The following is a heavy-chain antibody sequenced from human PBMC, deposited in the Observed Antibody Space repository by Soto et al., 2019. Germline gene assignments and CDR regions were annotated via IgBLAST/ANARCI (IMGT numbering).Heavy chain of an antibody. D-gene: IGHD6-13*01. Sequence: EVQMVESGGGLVQPGGSLRLYCAASGFTIRMYWMSWVRQAPGKGLEWGAKINEDGSEIDYVDSVRGRFTISRDNAKNSLYLEMSSLRAEETAVYYWAVHAATFDYWGQGTLVTVSS. CDR1: GFTIRMYW. V-gene: IGHV3-7*03. CDR2: INEDGSEI. CDR3: AVHAATFDY. J-gene: IGHJ4*02.